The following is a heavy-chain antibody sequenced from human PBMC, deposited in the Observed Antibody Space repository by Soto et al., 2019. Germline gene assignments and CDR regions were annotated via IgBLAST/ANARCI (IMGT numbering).Heavy chain of an antibody. CDR2: IWYDGSNK. V-gene: IGHV3-33*01. J-gene: IGHJ4*02. CDR1: GFTFSSYG. Sequence: GGSLRLSCAASGFTFSSYGMHWVRQAPGKGLEWVAVIWYDGSNKYHADSVKGRFTISRDNSKNTLYLQMNSLRAEDTAVYYCARDPTITGTTCFDYWGQGTLVTVSS. D-gene: IGHD1-20*01. CDR3: ARDPTITGTTCFDY.